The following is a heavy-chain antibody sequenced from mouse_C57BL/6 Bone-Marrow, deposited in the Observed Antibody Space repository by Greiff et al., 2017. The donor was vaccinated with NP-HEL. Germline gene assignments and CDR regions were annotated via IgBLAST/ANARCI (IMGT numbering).Heavy chain of an antibody. D-gene: IGHD2-3*01. CDR2: ISSGSSTI. V-gene: IGHV5-17*01. CDR3: ANIYDGYLAWFAY. CDR1: GFTFSDYG. J-gene: IGHJ3*01. Sequence: EVKLVESGGGLVKPGGSLKLSCAASGFTFSDYGMHWVRQAPEKGLEWVAYISSGSSTIYYADTVKGRFTISRDNAKNTLFLQMTSLRSEDTAMYYCANIYDGYLAWFAYGGQGTLVTVSA.